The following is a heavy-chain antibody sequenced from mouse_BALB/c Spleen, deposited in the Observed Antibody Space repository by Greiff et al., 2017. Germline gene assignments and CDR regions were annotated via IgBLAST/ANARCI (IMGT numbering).Heavy chain of an antibody. CDR3: ASQLGLRWFAY. Sequence: EVKLQESGGGLVQPGGSRKLSCAASGFTFSSFGMHWVRQAPEKGLEWVAYISSGSSTIYYADTVKGRFTISRDNPKNTLFLQMTSLRSEDTAMYYCASQLGLRWFAYWGQGTLVTVSA. D-gene: IGHD3-1*01. V-gene: IGHV5-17*02. CDR1: GFTFSSFG. CDR2: ISSGSSTI. J-gene: IGHJ3*01.